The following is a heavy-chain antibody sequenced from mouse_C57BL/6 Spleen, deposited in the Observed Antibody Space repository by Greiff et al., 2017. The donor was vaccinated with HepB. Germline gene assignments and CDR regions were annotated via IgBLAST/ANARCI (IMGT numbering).Heavy chain of an antibody. V-gene: IGHV1-72*01. J-gene: IGHJ4*01. CDR3: ARRGIYYYYDVKSYDAMDY. Sequence: QVQLQQPGAELVKPGASVKLSCKASGYTFTSYWMHWVKQRPGRGLEWIGRIDPNSGGTKYNEKLKSKATLTVDKPSSTAYMQLSSLTSEDSAVYYCARRGIYYYYDVKSYDAMDYWGQGTSVTVSS. D-gene: IGHD2-4*01. CDR2: IDPNSGGT. CDR1: GYTFTSYW.